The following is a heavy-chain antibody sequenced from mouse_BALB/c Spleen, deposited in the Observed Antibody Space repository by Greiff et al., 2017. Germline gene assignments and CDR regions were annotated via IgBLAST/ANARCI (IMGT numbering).Heavy chain of an antibody. J-gene: IGHJ3*01. CDR3: ARVSLRRFAY. D-gene: IGHD2-12*01. CDR1: GFAFSSYD. Sequence: EVKLVESGGGLVKPGGSLKLSCAASGFAFSSYDMSWVRQTPEKRLEWVAYISSGGGSTYYPDTVKGRFTISRDNAKNTLYLQMSSLKSEDTAMYYCARVSLRRFAYWGQGTLVTVSA. V-gene: IGHV5-12-1*01. CDR2: ISSGGGST.